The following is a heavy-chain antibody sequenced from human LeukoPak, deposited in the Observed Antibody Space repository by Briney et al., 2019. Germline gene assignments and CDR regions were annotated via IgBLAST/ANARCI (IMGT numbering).Heavy chain of an antibody. J-gene: IGHJ4*02. D-gene: IGHD2-2*01. V-gene: IGHV3-21*01. CDR2: ISSSSSYI. CDR1: VFTFSSYS. Sequence: GGSLSLSCAASVFTFSSYSMNWVRQAPGKGLEWLSSISSSSSYIYYADSVKGRFTISRDNAKNSLYLQMNSLRAEDTGVYYCARDRALVPAAKYSDYWGQGALVTVSS. CDR3: ARDRALVPAAKYSDY.